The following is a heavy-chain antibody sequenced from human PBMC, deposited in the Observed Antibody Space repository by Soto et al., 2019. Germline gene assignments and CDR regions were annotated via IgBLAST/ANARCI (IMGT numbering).Heavy chain of an antibody. CDR3: AREIEVGWYFDL. V-gene: IGHV1-69*08. D-gene: IGHD2-15*01. CDR2: IIPILGIA. CDR1: GGTFSSYT. J-gene: IGHJ2*01. Sequence: QVQLVQSGAEVKKPGSSVKVSCKASGGTFSSYTISWVRQAPGQGLEWMGRIIPILGIANYAQKFQGRVTITADKSTSTAYMELSSLRSEATAVYYCAREIEVGWYFDLWGRGTLVTVSS.